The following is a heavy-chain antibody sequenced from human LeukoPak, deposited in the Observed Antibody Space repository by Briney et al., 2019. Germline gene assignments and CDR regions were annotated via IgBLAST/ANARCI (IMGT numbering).Heavy chain of an antibody. D-gene: IGHD3-10*01. Sequence: ASVKVSCKASGYTFTKYGVYWVRQAPGQGLEWMGWIDPSTGGTNYAQNFQGRVTMTRDTSTTTVYMELSSLKSDDTAVYHCARGNDYGSGSLFYGWGQGTLVTVSS. V-gene: IGHV1-2*02. CDR2: IDPSTGGT. J-gene: IGHJ4*02. CDR1: GYTFTKYG. CDR3: ARGNDYGSGSLFYG.